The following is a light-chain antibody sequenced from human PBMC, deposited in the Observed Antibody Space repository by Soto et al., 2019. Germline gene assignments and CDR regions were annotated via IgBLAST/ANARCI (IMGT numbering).Light chain of an antibody. CDR2: GAS. CDR1: HSVSSR. CDR3: QHYTNWPLT. J-gene: IGKJ4*01. V-gene: IGKV3-15*01. Sequence: DIVMTQSPATLSVSPGERATLSCRASHSVSSRLAWYQQKPGQAPRLLIYGASTRATGLPARFSGSGSGTEFTLTISSLQSEDFAVYYCQHYTNWPLTFGGGTKVDI.